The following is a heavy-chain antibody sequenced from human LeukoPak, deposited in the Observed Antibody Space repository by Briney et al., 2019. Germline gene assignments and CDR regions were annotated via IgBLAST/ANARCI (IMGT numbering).Heavy chain of an antibody. CDR1: GGTFSSYA. V-gene: IGHV1-69*06. CDR3: ARAPYYDILTGYYTGYFDY. D-gene: IGHD3-9*01. CDR2: IIPIFGTA. Sequence: ASVKVSCKASGGTFSSYAISWVRQAPGQGLEWMGGIIPIFGTANYAQKFQGRVTITADKSTSTAYMELSSLRSEDTAVYYCARAPYYDILTGYYTGYFDYWGQGTLVTVSS. J-gene: IGHJ4*02.